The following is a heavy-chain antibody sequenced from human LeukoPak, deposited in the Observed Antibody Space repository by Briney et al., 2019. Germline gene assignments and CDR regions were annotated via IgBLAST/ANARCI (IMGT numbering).Heavy chain of an antibody. V-gene: IGHV4-39*01. Sequence: SETLSLTCTVSGVSIISSSYDWGWIRQPPGKGLEWIRSISYGGSTDYNPSLKSRVTISVDASKNQFSLRMSSVTAADTAVYYCARHFDNWGQGTLVTVSS. CDR3: ARHFDN. CDR1: GVSIISSSYD. J-gene: IGHJ4*02. CDR2: ISYGGST.